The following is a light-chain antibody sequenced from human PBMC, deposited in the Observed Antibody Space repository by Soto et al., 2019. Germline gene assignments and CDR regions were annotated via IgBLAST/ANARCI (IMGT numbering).Light chain of an antibody. J-gene: IGLJ2*01. CDR2: RNN. V-gene: IGLV1-44*01. CDR1: SSNIGSNT. Sequence: QSVLTQPPSASGTPGQRVTISCSGSSSNIGSNTVNWYQQLTGTAPKLLIYRNNQRPSGVPDRFSGSKSGTSASLAISGLQSEDEADYYCATWDDSLDGVVFGGGTKVTVL. CDR3: ATWDDSLDGVV.